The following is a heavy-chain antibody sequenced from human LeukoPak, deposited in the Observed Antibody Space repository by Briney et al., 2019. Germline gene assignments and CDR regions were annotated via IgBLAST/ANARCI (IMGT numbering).Heavy chain of an antibody. CDR3: AHQRGSRVYFDY. J-gene: IGHJ4*02. CDR2: IYWNGDK. D-gene: IGHD1-26*01. Sequence: SGPTLVKPTQTLTLTCTFSGFSLSTGGVGVGWIRQPPGKALEWLALIYWNGDKHYSPSLSSRLTITEDSPKNQVVLTMTNMDPVDTATYYCAHQRGSRVYFDYWGQGTLVTVSS. CDR1: GFSLSTGGVG. V-gene: IGHV2-5*01.